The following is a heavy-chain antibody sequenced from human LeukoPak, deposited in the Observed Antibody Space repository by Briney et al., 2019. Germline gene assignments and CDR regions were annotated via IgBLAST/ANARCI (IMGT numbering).Heavy chain of an antibody. V-gene: IGHV7-4-1*02. CDR1: GYTFTSYG. J-gene: IGHJ6*03. CDR2: INTNTGNP. Sequence: ASVKVSCKASGYTFTSYGISWVRQAPGQGLEWMGWINTNTGNPTYAQGFTGRFVFSLDTSVSTAYLQISSLKAEDTAVYYCARDYCSGGSCYNYYYYMDVWGKGTTVTVSS. D-gene: IGHD2-15*01. CDR3: ARDYCSGGSCYNYYYYMDV.